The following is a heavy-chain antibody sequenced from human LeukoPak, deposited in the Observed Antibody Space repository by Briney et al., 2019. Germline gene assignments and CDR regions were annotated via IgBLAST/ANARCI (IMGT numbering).Heavy chain of an antibody. D-gene: IGHD3-10*02. CDR1: GFTFSNYW. CDR3: AELGITMIGGV. J-gene: IGHJ6*04. V-gene: IGHV3-74*01. Sequence: GGSLRLSCAASGFTFSNYWMHWVRQAPGKGLVWVSRINSDGINTSYADSVKGRFTISRDNAKNSLYLQMNSLRAEDTAVYYCAELGITMIGGVWGKGTTVTISS. CDR2: INSDGINT.